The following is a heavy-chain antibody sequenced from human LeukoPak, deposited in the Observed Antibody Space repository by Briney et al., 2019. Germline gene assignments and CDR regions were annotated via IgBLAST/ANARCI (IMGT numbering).Heavy chain of an antibody. J-gene: IGHJ4*02. Sequence: SETLSLTCTVSGGSISSYYWSWIRQPPGKGLEWIGCIYYSGSTNYNPSLKSRVTIPVDTSKNQFSLKLSSVTAADTAVYYCARGGSSGWYYYWGQGTLVTVSS. CDR3: ARGGSSGWYYY. CDR1: GGSISSYY. V-gene: IGHV4-59*01. D-gene: IGHD6-19*01. CDR2: IYYSGST.